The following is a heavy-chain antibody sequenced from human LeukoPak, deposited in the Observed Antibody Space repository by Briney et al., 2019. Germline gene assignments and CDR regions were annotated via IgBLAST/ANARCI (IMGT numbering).Heavy chain of an antibody. CDR3: ARAPYSSGWYRGDNDY. CDR2: ISSSSTI. CDR1: GFTFSRYS. V-gene: IGHV3-48*01. J-gene: IGHJ4*02. Sequence: GGSLRLSCAASGFTFSRYSMNWVRQAPGKGLEWVSYISSSSTIYYAHSVKGRFTISRDNAKNSLYLQMNSLRAEDTAVYYCARAPYSSGWYRGDNDYWGQGTLVTVSS. D-gene: IGHD6-19*01.